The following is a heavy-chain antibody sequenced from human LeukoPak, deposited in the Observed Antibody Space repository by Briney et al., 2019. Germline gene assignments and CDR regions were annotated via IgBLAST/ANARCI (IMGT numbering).Heavy chain of an antibody. V-gene: IGHV4-38-2*02. CDR1: GYSITNNYY. CDR3: ARLPVAAGYSYGAYYFDY. J-gene: IGHJ4*02. D-gene: IGHD5-18*01. Sequence: SETLSLTCTVSGYSITNNYYWDWIRQPPGKGLEWIASIYHSGRTYYNPALKSRVTISVDTSKNQFSLKVTSVTAADTAVYYCARLPVAAGYSYGAYYFDYWGQGTLVTVSS. CDR2: IYHSGRT.